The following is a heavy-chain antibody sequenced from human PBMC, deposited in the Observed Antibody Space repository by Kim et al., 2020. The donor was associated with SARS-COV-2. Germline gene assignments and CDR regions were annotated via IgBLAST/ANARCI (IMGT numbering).Heavy chain of an antibody. CDR2: TDGGTT. J-gene: IGHJ4*02. CDR3: TTLIVD. V-gene: IGHV3-15*01. Sequence: TDGGTTDYAAPVKGRFTISRDDSKNTLYLQMNSLKTEDTAVYYCTTLIVDWGQGTLVTVSS. D-gene: IGHD1-26*01.